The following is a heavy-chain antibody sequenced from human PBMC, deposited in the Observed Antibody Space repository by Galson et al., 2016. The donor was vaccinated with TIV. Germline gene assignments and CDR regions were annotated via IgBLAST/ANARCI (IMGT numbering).Heavy chain of an antibody. CDR1: GGSISNADYY. CDR3: GRESTDYAGNS. V-gene: IGHV4-30-4*01. J-gene: IGHJ4*02. Sequence: TLSLTCTVSGGSISNADYYWSWIRQPPGKGLEWIGYIYYRGSAYYSTSLKSRVTISIDRSKSQFSLKLNSVTAADTAVYYCGRESTDYAGNSWGQGILVTVSS. D-gene: IGHD4-23*01. CDR2: IYYRGSA.